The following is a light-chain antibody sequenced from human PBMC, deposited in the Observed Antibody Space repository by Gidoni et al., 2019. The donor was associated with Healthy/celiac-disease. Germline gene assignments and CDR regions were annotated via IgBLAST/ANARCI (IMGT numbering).Light chain of an antibody. J-gene: IGLJ1*01. CDR1: SSDVGGYNY. CDR3: SSYTSSSTSPYV. V-gene: IGLV2-14*03. Sequence: QSALTQPASVSGSPGQSLTISCTGTSSDVGGYNYVSWYQQHPGKAPKLMIYDVSNRPSGVSNRFSGSKSGNTASLTISGLQAEDEADYYCSSYTSSSTSPYVFGTGTKVTVL. CDR2: DVS.